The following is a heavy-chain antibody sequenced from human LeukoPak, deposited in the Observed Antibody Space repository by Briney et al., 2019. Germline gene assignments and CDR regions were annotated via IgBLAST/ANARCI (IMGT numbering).Heavy chain of an antibody. CDR3: ARGYSRWSIPTSSYYYRMDL. J-gene: IGHJ6*02. CDR1: GDTLNNYS. D-gene: IGHD6-13*01. Sequence: GSSVNVSCKASGDTLNNYSISWVRQAPGQGLEWMGGIIPIFSTANYAQKFQGRVTITADESTNTAYMELSSLTSDDTAVYYCARGYSRWSIPTSSYYYRMDLWGQGTTVAVSS. CDR2: IIPIFSTA. V-gene: IGHV1-69*01.